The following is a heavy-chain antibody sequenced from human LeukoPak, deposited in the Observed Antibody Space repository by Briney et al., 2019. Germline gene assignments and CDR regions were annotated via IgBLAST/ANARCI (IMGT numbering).Heavy chain of an antibody. J-gene: IGHJ4*02. V-gene: IGHV4-59*08. Sequence: SETLSLTCTVSGGSLSSYYWSWIRQPPGKGLEWIGYIYYSGSTNYNPSLKSRVTISVDTSKNQFSLKLSSVTAADTAVYYCASTYSGVSWYYFDYWGQGTQVTVSS. CDR1: GGSLSSYY. CDR3: ASTYSGVSWYYFDY. D-gene: IGHD1-26*01. CDR2: IYYSGST.